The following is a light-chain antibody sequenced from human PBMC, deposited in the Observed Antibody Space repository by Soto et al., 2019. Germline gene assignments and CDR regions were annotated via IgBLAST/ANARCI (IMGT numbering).Light chain of an antibody. V-gene: IGLV1-40*01. CDR2: VNT. CDR1: GSNIGAGFD. J-gene: IGLJ2*01. Sequence: QSVLTQPPSLSGAPGQNIIISCTGGGSNIGAGFDVHWYQQLPGTSPKLLIYVNTNRPSGVPDRFSCSKSATSASLVITGLQADDEADYYCQSYDTGLSGPVVFGGGTKLTVL. CDR3: QSYDTGLSGPVV.